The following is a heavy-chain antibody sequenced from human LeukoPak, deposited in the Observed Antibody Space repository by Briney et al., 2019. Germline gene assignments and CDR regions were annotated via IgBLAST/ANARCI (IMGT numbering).Heavy chain of an antibody. CDR3: ARDPRVLDWSSYYYGMDV. V-gene: IGHV3-30*03. CDR1: GFTFSSYG. D-gene: IGHD3-9*01. J-gene: IGHJ6*02. CDR2: ISYDGSNK. Sequence: PGGSLRLSCAASGFTFSSYGMHWVRQAPGKGLEWVAVISYDGSNKYYADSVKGRFTISRDNSKNTLYLQMNSLRAEDTAVYYCARDPRVLDWSSYYYGMDVWGQGTTVTVSS.